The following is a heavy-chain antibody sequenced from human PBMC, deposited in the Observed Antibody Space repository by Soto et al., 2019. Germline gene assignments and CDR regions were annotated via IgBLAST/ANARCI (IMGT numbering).Heavy chain of an antibody. CDR1: GFTFSNYD. CDR2: IGTAGDT. CDR3: ARARLAHGDFWSGYSINDFDM. D-gene: IGHD3-3*01. J-gene: IGHJ3*02. Sequence: EVQLVESGGGLVQPGGSLRLSCAASGFTFSNYDMHWVRQAPGKGLEWVSGIGTAGDTYYPGSVKGRFAISRENAMNSLYLQMNSLRAADTAVYYCARARLAHGDFWSGYSINDFDMWGQGTMVTVSS. V-gene: IGHV3-13*01.